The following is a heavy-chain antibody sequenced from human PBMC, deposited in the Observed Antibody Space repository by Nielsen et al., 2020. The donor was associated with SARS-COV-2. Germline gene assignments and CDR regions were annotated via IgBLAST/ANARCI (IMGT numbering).Heavy chain of an antibody. D-gene: IGHD4-11*01. CDR1: GGSISSGGYY. CDR3: AGDYRRNYYYGMDV. Sequence: SETLSLTCTVSGGSISSGGYYWSWIRQHPGKGLEWIGYIYYSGSTYYNPSLKSRVTISVDTSKNQFSLKLSSVTAADTAVYYCAGDYRRNYYYGMDVWGQVTTVTVSS. V-gene: IGHV4-31*03. J-gene: IGHJ6*02. CDR2: IYYSGST.